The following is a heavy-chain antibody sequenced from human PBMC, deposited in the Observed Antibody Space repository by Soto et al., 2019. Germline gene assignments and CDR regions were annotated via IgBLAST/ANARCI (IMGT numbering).Heavy chain of an antibody. V-gene: IGHV3-30*18. J-gene: IGHJ4*02. CDR2: ISYDGSNK. D-gene: IGHD4-17*01. Sequence: QVQLVESGGGVVQPGRSLRLSCAASGFTFSSYGMHWVRQAPGKGLEWVAVISYDGSNKYYADSVKGRFTISRDHSKNTLYLQMNSLSAADTAVYYGAQTRTTAGDSHDYWGQGTLVTVSS. CDR3: AQTRTTAGDSHDY. CDR1: GFTFSSYG.